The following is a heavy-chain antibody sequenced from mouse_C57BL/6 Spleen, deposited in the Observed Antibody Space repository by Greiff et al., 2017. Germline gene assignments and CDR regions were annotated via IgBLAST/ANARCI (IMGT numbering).Heavy chain of an antibody. CDR3: ASTAQATAWFAY. J-gene: IGHJ3*01. CDR1: GFTFSSYA. Sequence: EVQLVESGGGLVKPGGSLKLSCAASGFTFSSYAMSWVRQTPEQRLEWVATISDGGSYTYYPDNVKGRFTISRDNAKNNLYLQMSHLKSEDTAMYYCASTAQATAWFAYWGQGTLVTVSA. CDR2: ISDGGSYT. D-gene: IGHD3-2*02. V-gene: IGHV5-4*01.